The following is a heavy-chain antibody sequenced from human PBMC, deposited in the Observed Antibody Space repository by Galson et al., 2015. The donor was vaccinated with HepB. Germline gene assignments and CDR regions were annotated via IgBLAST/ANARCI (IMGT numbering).Heavy chain of an antibody. Sequence: SLRLSCAASGFTFRSYAMHWVRQAPGKRLEWVAAISCDGGSTYYVDAEEDRFTISRDNSKNTLYLQMSSLRVEDTAVYYCAKQQRRANSLIFFDYWGQGTLVTVSS. J-gene: IGHJ4*02. CDR2: ISCDGGST. CDR3: AKQQRRANSLIFFDY. V-gene: IGHV3-64D*06. D-gene: IGHD6-13*01. CDR1: GFTFRSYA.